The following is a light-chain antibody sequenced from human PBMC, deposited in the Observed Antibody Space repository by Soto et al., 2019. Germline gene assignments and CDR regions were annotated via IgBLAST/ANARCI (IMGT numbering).Light chain of an antibody. J-gene: IGKJ5*01. Sequence: EIVMTQSPGTLSVSPAEGATLFCRASQSVRTKLAWYQQRAGQAPRLLMYGASTRATGIPDRFSGSGSGTEFTLTISSLQSEDFAVYYCQQYNSWHPITFGQGTRLEIK. CDR2: GAS. CDR1: QSVRTK. CDR3: QQYNSWHPIT. V-gene: IGKV3-15*01.